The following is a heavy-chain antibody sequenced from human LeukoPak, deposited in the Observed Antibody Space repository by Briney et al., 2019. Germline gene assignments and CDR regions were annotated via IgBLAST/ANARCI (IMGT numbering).Heavy chain of an antibody. Sequence: GASVKVSCKTSGGTLNNYAITWVRQAPGQGLEWMGWISAYNGNTNYAQKLQGRVTMTTDTSTSTAYMELRSLRSDDTAVYYCAREDYYDSSGYYPLDYWGQGTLVTVSS. V-gene: IGHV1-18*01. CDR3: AREDYYDSSGYYPLDY. CDR2: ISAYNGNT. J-gene: IGHJ4*02. CDR1: GGTLNNYA. D-gene: IGHD3-22*01.